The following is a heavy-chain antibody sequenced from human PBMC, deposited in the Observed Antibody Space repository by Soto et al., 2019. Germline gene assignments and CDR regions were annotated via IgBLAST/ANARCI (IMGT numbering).Heavy chain of an antibody. CDR3: ARGAGDYATPFDY. Sequence: SETLSLTCTVSGASVTTTYWSCIRQPPWKGLEWIGYIHSSGNSFYNPSLKSRVTMSVDTSKNQLSLRLTSVTAADTAVYFCARGAGDYATPFDYWGPGTLVTVSS. CDR1: GASVTTTY. J-gene: IGHJ4*02. CDR2: IHSSGNS. V-gene: IGHV4-59*02. D-gene: IGHD4-17*01.